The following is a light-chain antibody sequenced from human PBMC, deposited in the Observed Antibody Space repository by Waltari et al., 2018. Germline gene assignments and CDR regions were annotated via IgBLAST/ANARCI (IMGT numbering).Light chain of an antibody. CDR3: QQYGSSPYT. J-gene: IGKJ2*01. Sequence: TLSLSPRERTTLSCRASQRVSSSYLAWYQQKPGQAPRLLIYCTSSRASGIPDRFSGSGSGADFTLTISRLEPEDFAVYYCQQYGSSPYTFGQGTKLEIK. V-gene: IGKV3-20*01. CDR1: QRVSSSY. CDR2: CTS.